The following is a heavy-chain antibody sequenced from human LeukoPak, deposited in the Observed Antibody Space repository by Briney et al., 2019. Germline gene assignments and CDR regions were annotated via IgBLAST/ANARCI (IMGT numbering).Heavy chain of an antibody. V-gene: IGHV3-30*18. CDR2: ISYDGSNK. D-gene: IGHD6-13*01. CDR1: GFTFSSYG. CDR3: AKEIYSSSWYPYFDY. J-gene: IGHJ4*02. Sequence: PGGSLRLSCAASGFTFSSYGMHWVRQAPGKGLEWVAVISYDGSNKYYAGSVKGRFTISRDNSKNTLYLQMNSLRAEDTAVYYCAKEIYSSSWYPYFDYWGQGTLVTVSS.